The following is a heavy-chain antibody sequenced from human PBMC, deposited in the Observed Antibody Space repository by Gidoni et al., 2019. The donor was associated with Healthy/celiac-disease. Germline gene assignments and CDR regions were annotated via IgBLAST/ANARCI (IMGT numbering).Heavy chain of an antibody. V-gene: IGHV3-30-3*01. CDR2: ISYDGSNK. Sequence: QVQLVESGGGVVQPGRSLRLSCAASGFPFSSYAMHWVRQAPGKGLEWVAVISYDGSNKYYADSVKGRFTISRDNSKNTLYLQMNSLRAEDTAVYYCARDQGYIAVAGTPGYWGQGTLVTVSS. CDR1: GFPFSSYA. J-gene: IGHJ4*02. D-gene: IGHD6-19*01. CDR3: ARDQGYIAVAGTPGY.